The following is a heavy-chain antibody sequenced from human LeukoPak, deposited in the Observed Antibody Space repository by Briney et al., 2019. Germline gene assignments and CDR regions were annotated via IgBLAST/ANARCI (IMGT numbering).Heavy chain of an antibody. CDR1: GGSFSGYY. Sequence: SETLSPTCAVYGGSFSGYYWSWIRQPPGKGLEWIGEINHSGSTNYNPSLKSRVTISVDTSKNQFSLKLSSVTAADTAVYYCARDPTPRYCGGGSCYAHYGMDVWGQGTTVTVSS. D-gene: IGHD2-15*01. CDR3: ARDPTPRYCGGGSCYAHYGMDV. CDR2: INHSGST. J-gene: IGHJ6*02. V-gene: IGHV4-34*01.